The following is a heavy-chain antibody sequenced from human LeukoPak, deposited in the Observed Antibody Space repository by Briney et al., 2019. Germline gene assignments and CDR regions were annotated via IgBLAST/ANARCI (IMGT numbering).Heavy chain of an antibody. Sequence: GGSVRLSCAASRFTFITYCMSWVRQAPGRGLEGVANKKQDGSEKYYVDSVKGRFTISRDNAKNSLYLQMNSVRVEDTAVYYCARAKGAAGTYLFDYWGQGTLVTVSS. D-gene: IGHD6-13*01. J-gene: IGHJ4*02. V-gene: IGHV3-7*03. CDR1: RFTFITYC. CDR2: KKQDGSEK. CDR3: ARAKGAAGTYLFDY.